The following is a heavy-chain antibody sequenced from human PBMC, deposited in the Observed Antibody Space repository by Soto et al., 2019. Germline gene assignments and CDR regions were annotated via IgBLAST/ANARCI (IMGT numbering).Heavy chain of an antibody. J-gene: IGHJ4*02. CDR1: GFTFSSYG. Sequence: QVQLLESGGGVVQPGGSLRLSCAASGFTFSSYGMDWVRRAPGKGLEWVAVIWDDGSNKYHADSVKGRFTVSRDNSKNTLYLQMNSLRAEDTAVYYCVRHRGPVPRYYFDYWGQGTLVTVSS. CDR3: VRHRGPVPRYYFDY. CDR2: IWDDGSNK. V-gene: IGHV3-33*01. D-gene: IGHD3-10*01.